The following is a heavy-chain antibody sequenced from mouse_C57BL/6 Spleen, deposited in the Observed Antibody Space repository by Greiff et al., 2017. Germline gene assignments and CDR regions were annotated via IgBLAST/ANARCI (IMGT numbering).Heavy chain of an antibody. Sequence: EVQLQQSGPELVKPGASVKIPCKASGYTFTDYNMDWVKQSHGKSLEWIGDINPNNGGTIYNQKFKGKATLTVDKSSSTAYMELRSLTSEDTAVYYCARRITTVHYYAMDYWGQGTSVNVSS. D-gene: IGHD1-1*01. J-gene: IGHJ4*01. V-gene: IGHV1-18*01. CDR3: ARRITTVHYYAMDY. CDR1: GYTFTDYN. CDR2: INPNNGGT.